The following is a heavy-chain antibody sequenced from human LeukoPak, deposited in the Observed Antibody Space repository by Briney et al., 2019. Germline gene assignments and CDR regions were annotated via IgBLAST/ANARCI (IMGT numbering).Heavy chain of an antibody. V-gene: IGHV1-46*01. D-gene: IGHD1-26*01. Sequence: APVKVSCKASGYTFTSYYMHWVRQAPGQGLEWVGIINPRGDGTNYAQKFQGRVTMTRDTSTSTVYMELSSLRSEDTAAYFCARELRTGVGATGYWGQGTLVTVSS. CDR2: INPRGDGT. CDR1: GYTFTSYY. J-gene: IGHJ4*02. CDR3: ARELRTGVGATGY.